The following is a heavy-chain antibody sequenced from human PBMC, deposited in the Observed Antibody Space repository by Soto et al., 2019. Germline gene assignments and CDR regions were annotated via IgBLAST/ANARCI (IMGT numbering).Heavy chain of an antibody. CDR2: ISSSSSYI. J-gene: IGHJ5*02. D-gene: IGHD3-10*01. CDR3: ARDPINSASGSGSYYGLTPGWFDP. Sequence: GGSLRLSCAASGFTFSSYSMNWVRQAPGKGLEWVSSISSSSSYIYYADSVKGRFTISRDNAKNSLYLQMNSLRAEDTAVYYCARDPINSASGSGSYYGLTPGWFDPWGQGTLVTVSS. CDR1: GFTFSSYS. V-gene: IGHV3-21*01.